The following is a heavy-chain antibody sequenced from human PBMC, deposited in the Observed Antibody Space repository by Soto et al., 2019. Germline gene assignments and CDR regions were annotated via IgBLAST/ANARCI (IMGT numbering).Heavy chain of an antibody. CDR3: ARRFDYDTSGYYYAY. CDR1: GGTFNKYA. CDR2: ITPLFGTP. D-gene: IGHD3-22*01. J-gene: IGHJ4*02. V-gene: IGHV1-69*13. Sequence: ASVKVTFKASGGTFNKYAIDWVRQAPGQGLEWRGGITPLFGTPNYAQRFQGRVTISADEVTSTAYMELRSLRSDDTGVYYCARRFDYDTSGYYYAYWGQGTLVTVSS.